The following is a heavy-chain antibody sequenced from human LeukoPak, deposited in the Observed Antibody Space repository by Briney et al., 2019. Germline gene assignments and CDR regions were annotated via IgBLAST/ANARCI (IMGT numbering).Heavy chain of an antibody. Sequence: GSLRLFCAASGLTFSSYSMNWVRQAPGRGLEWVSSISSSSSYIYYADSVKGRFTISRDNAKNSLYLQMNSLRAEDTAVYYCSRTEKYHGYGPMDVWGKGTTVTVSS. D-gene: IGHD5-18*01. CDR3: SRTEKYHGYGPMDV. CDR1: GLTFSSYS. V-gene: IGHV3-21*01. J-gene: IGHJ6*03. CDR2: ISSSSSYI.